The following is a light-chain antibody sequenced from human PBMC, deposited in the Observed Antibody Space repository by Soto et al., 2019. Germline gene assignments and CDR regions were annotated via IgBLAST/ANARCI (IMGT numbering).Light chain of an antibody. CDR1: SSDIGSYDH. CDR2: AVS. CDR3: SAYTMTSKIV. V-gene: IGLV2-14*01. J-gene: IGLJ3*02. Sequence: QSALTQPASVSGSPGQSITISCSGTSSDIGSYDHVAWYQQFPGKSPKLMIYAVSDRPSGVSDRFSGSKSGNTASLTISGLQAEDEAEYYCSAYTMTSKIVFGGGTKLTVL.